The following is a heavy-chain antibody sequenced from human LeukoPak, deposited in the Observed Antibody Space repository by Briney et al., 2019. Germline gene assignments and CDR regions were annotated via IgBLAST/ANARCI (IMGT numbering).Heavy chain of an antibody. Sequence: PGGSLRLSCAASGFTFSNAWMSWVRQAPGKGLEWFGRIKSKTDGGTTDYAAPVKGRFTISRDDSKNTLYLQMNSLKTEDTAVYYCTTGDTTIFGVVGFGWGQGTLVTVSS. CDR3: TTGDTTIFGVVGFG. CDR2: IKSKTDGGTT. CDR1: GFTFSNAW. D-gene: IGHD3-3*01. J-gene: IGHJ4*02. V-gene: IGHV3-15*01.